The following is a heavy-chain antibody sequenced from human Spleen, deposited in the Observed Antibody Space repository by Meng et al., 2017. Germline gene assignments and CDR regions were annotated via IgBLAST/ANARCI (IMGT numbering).Heavy chain of an antibody. CDR2: ISWTSGSI. D-gene: IGHD6-13*01. J-gene: IGHJ4*02. V-gene: IGHV3-9*01. CDR3: VRGGGSRD. CDR1: GFTFDDYA. Sequence: SLKISCAASGFTFDDYAMHWVRQAPGMGLEWVSGISWTSGSIGYADSVKGRFTISRDNAKNSLYLQMNSLRAEDTAFYYCVRGGGSRDWGQGTLVTVSS.